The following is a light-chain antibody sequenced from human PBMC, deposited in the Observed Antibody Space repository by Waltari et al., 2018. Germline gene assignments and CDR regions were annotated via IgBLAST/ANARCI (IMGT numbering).Light chain of an antibody. CDR3: QSADSSDMVY. CDR1: TLPKQY. CDR2: KDI. Sequence: HELTQSPSVSVSPGHTARSTCSGDTLPKQYAHWYQQKPGQAPVFIIYKDIERPSGIPERFSASTSGTIVTLTISGVRPEDEADYYCQSADSSDMVYFGGGTKLTVL. J-gene: IGLJ2*01. V-gene: IGLV3-25*03.